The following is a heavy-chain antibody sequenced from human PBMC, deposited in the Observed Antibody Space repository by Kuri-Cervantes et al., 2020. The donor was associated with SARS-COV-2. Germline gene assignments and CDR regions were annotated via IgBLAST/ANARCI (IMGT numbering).Heavy chain of an antibody. J-gene: IGHJ6*03. Sequence: GGSLRLSCAASGFTVSGNYMSWVRQAPEKGLEWLSVIYTGDKTYYADSVKGRFTISRDNSKNTVYLQMNSLRAEDTAVYYCARDCSSPYKYYYYYYMDVWGKGTTVTVSS. CDR1: GFTVSGNY. CDR3: ARDCSSPYKYYYYYYMDV. D-gene: IGHD6-13*01. V-gene: IGHV3-53*01. CDR2: IYTGDKT.